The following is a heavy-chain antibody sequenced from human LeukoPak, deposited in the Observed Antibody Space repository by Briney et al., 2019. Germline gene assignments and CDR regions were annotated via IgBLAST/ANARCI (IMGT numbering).Heavy chain of an antibody. CDR1: GYTFTSYD. J-gene: IGHJ4*02. V-gene: IGHV1-18*01. Sequence: GASVKVSCKASGYTFTSYDINWVRQATGQGLEWMGWIAPYNDNANSAQKFQGRLSMTADTSTSTASMELRSLRSDDTAVYYCTRDPRHKYGNFDNWGQGTLVTVSS. CDR2: IAPYNDNA. CDR3: TRDPRHKYGNFDN. D-gene: IGHD2/OR15-2a*01.